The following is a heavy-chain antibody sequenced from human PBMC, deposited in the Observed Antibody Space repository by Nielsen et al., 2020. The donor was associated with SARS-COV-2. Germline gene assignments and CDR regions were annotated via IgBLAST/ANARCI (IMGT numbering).Heavy chain of an antibody. CDR1: GYTFTGYG. V-gene: IGHV1-18*01. J-gene: IGHJ5*02. Sequence: ASVKVSCKASGYTFTGYGISWVRQAPGQGLEWMGWISAYNGNTNYAQKLQGRVTMTTDTSTSTAYMELRSLRSDDTAVYYCARLDTYCGGDCLRIDPWGQGTLVTVSS. CDR3: ARLDTYCGGDCLRIDP. D-gene: IGHD2-21*02. CDR2: ISAYNGNT.